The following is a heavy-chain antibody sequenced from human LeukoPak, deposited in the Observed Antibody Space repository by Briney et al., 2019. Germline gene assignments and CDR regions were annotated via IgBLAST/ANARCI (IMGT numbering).Heavy chain of an antibody. CDR1: GGTFSSYA. V-gene: IGHV1-69*05. J-gene: IGHJ4*02. CDR2: IIPIFGTA. D-gene: IGHD1-26*01. CDR3: ARITYSGSYYFDY. Sequence: SVKVSCKASGGTFSSYAISWVRQAPGQGLEWMGRIIPIFGTANYAQKFQGRVTITTDESTSTAYMELSSQRSEDTAVYYCARITYSGSYYFDYWGQGTLVTVSS.